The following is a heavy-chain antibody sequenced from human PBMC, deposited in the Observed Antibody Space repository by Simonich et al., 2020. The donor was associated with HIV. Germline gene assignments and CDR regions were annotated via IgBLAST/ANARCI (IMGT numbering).Heavy chain of an antibody. Sequence: EVQLVESGGGLVQPGGSLRLSCAASGFTFSSYKMNWVRQAPEKGLEWISYISSSGFTIHYADSVKGRFTISRDNTKNSLYLQMNSLRVEDTAVYFCVRESLGLDYWGQGTLVTVSS. CDR1: GFTFSSYK. CDR2: ISSSGFTI. CDR3: VRESLGLDY. V-gene: IGHV3-48*03. J-gene: IGHJ4*02.